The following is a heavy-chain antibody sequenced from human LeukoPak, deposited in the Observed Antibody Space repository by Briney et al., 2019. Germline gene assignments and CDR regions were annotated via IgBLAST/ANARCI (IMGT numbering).Heavy chain of an antibody. CDR2: IYYTGST. D-gene: IGHD3-16*01. CDR3: ARVSDTRGTYYFDY. CDR1: GGSISSSY. Sequence: PSETLSLTCTVSGGSISSSYWSWIRQPPGKGLEWIGYIYYTGSTNYNSSLKSRVTISVDTSKNQFSLKLSSVTAADTAVYYCARVSDTRGTYYFDYWGQGTLVTVSS. V-gene: IGHV4-59*08. J-gene: IGHJ4*02.